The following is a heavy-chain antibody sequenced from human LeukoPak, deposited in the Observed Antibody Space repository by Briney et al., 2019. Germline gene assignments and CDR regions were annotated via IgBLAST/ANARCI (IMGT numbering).Heavy chain of an antibody. CDR1: GYTVTSYD. CDR2: MNPNSGNT. J-gene: IGHJ5*02. V-gene: IGHV1-8*01. Sequence: ALVKVSCKASGYTVTSYDINWGRQATGQGLEWKGWMNPNSGNTGHAQKFQSRVNMPRNTSIDTAYMELRSLRSEDTAVYHCPRVSRHFDPWGQGTLDSVSS. CDR3: PRVSRHFDP. D-gene: IGHD2/OR15-2a*01.